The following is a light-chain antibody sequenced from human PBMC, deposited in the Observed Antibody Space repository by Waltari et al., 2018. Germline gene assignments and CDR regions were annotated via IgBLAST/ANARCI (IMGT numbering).Light chain of an antibody. J-gene: IGLJ2*01. V-gene: IGLV3-21*02. CDR2: DDD. Sequence: SSVLTQPPSVSVAPGQTATITCGGNNIGSKSVHWYQQKPGQAPVLVVDDDDVRPPGIPERISGSNSANTASLTINRVEVGDEAAYFCQVWDNYADLVIFGGGTKLTVL. CDR3: QVWDNYADLVI. CDR1: NIGSKS.